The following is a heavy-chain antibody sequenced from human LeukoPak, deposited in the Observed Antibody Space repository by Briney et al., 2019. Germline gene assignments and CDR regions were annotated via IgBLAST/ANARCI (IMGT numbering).Heavy chain of an antibody. V-gene: IGHV1-69*06. CDR1: GGTFSSYA. CDR3: TAGAYSGYAYYYYYYVDV. CDR2: IIPIFGTA. Sequence: ASVKVSCKASGGTFSSYAISWVRQAPGQGLEWMGGIIPIFGTANYAQKFQGRVTITADKSTSTAYMELSSLRSEDTAVYYCTAGAYSGYAYYYYYYVDVWGKGTTVTVSS. D-gene: IGHD5-12*01. J-gene: IGHJ6*03.